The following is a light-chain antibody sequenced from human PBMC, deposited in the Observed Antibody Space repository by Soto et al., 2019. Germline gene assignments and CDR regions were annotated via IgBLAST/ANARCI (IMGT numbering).Light chain of an antibody. CDR2: EVS. CDR1: TRPVWSYRL. J-gene: IGLJ1*01. CDR3: SSYAGSNNFVG. V-gene: IGLV2-8*01. Sequence: QSALAQPASVARSPGNSITISCTRSTRPVWSYRLVSWYQHHPGKVPKLLIYEVSKRPSAVPDRFSGSKSFNTSSLTVSLLQAEDEADYYCSSYAGSNNFVGFGTGTTVNV.